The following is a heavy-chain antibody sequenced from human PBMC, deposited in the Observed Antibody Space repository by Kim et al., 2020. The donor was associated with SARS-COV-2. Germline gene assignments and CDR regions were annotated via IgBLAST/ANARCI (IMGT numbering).Heavy chain of an antibody. Sequence: SETLSLSCTVSGGSISNSFNYWGWIRQRPGKGLEWIGSVYHSGSTYDSTSLKRRVTVSVDTSKNQFSLKVTSVTAADTAVYFCARLPHDSSCYVACWGQGILVTVSS. CDR3: ARLPHDSSCYVAC. CDR2: VYHSGST. V-gene: IGHV4-39*01. J-gene: IGHJ1*01. D-gene: IGHD3-22*01. CDR1: GGSISNSFNY.